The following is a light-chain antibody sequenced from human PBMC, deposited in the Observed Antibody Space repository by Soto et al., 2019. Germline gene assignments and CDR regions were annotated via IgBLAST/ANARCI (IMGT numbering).Light chain of an antibody. CDR3: QQYYSIPYT. CDR2: WAS. CDR1: QTFLYSSNIKNY. J-gene: IGKJ2*01. V-gene: IGKV4-1*01. Sequence: DIVMIQSPDSLAVSLGERATINCKSSQTFLYSSNIKNYLAWYQQKPGQSPKLLIYWASTRESGVPDRFSDSGSGTDFTLTFTNLQAEDAAVYYCQQYYSIPYTFGQGTKLEIK.